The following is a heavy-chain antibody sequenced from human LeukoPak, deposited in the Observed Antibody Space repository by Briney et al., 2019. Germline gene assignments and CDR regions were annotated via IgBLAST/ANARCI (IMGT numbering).Heavy chain of an antibody. CDR2: ISYDGSKK. CDR1: GFTFSNYG. J-gene: IGHJ5*02. V-gene: IGHV3-33*05. CDR3: ARDVDTRGHYARFDP. D-gene: IGHD5-18*01. Sequence: GGSLRLSCAASGFTFSNYGIHWVRQGPGKGLEWVAVISYDGSKKYYADSVKGRFTISRDSSRNTVDLQMSSLRAEDTALYYCARDVDTRGHYARFDPWGQGTLVTVSS.